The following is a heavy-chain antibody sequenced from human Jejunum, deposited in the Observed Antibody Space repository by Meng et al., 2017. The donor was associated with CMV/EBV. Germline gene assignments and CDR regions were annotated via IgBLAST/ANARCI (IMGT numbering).Heavy chain of an antibody. CDR2: INSDGSST. CDR1: GFTFSNYW. Sequence: SGFTFSNYWMHWVRQAPGKGLVWVSRINSDGSSTSYADSVKGRFTISRDNTKNSLYLQMNTLRVEDTAVYYCARDYGSGTTGDFDYWGQGTLVTVSS. V-gene: IGHV3-74*01. CDR3: ARDYGSGTTGDFDY. D-gene: IGHD3-10*01. J-gene: IGHJ4*02.